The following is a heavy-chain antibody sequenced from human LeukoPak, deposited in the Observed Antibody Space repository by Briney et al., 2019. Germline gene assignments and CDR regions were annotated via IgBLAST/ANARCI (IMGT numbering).Heavy chain of an antibody. CDR3: ARHIAAVAGIGAFDI. CDR2: IYPGDSDT. J-gene: IGHJ3*02. CDR1: GYSFTSYW. Sequence: PGEFLKISCKGSGYSFTSYWIGWVRQMPGKGLEWMGIIYPGDSDTRYSPSFQGQVTISADKSISTAYLQWSSLKASDTAMYYCARHIAAVAGIGAFDIWGQGTMVTVSS. V-gene: IGHV5-51*01. D-gene: IGHD6-19*01.